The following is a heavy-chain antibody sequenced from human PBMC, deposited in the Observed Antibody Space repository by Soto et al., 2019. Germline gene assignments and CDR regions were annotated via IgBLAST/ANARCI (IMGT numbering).Heavy chain of an antibody. Sequence: SETLSLTCTVSGGSISSYYLSWIRQPPGRGLEWIAYVYYSGSTNYNPSLKSRVTISVDTSKNQFPLNLRSVTAADTAVYYCGRQGFGNLHGLVDVWGQGTTVTVSS. CDR1: GGSISSYY. J-gene: IGHJ6*02. D-gene: IGHD3-10*01. V-gene: IGHV4-59*08. CDR3: GRQGFGNLHGLVDV. CDR2: VYYSGST.